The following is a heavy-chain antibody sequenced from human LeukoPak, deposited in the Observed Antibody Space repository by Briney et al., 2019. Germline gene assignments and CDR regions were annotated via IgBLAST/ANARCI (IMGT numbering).Heavy chain of an antibody. J-gene: IGHJ4*02. V-gene: IGHV3-30*18. CDR3: AKEGGYSYGPRPKPVDY. D-gene: IGHD5-18*01. CDR2: ISYDGSNK. Sequence: GRSLRLSCAASGFTFSSYGMRWVRQAPGKGLEWVAVISYDGSNKYYADSVKGRFTISRDNSKNTLYLQMNSLRAEDTALYYCAKEGGYSYGPRPKPVDYWGQGTLVTVSS. CDR1: GFTFSSYG.